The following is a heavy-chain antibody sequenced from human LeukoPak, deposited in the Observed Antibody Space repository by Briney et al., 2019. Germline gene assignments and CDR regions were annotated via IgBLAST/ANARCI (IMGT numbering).Heavy chain of an antibody. CDR2: TYYSGST. CDR3: ARHRSGAAAGTHKYFQH. CDR1: GGSISSSSYY. V-gene: IGHV4-39*01. J-gene: IGHJ1*01. D-gene: IGHD6-13*01. Sequence: SETLSLTCTVSGGSISSSSYYWGWIRQPPGKGLEWIRSTYYSGSTYYNPSLKSRVTISVDTSKNQFSLKLSSVTAADTAVYYCARHRSGAAAGTHKYFQHWGQGTLVTVSS.